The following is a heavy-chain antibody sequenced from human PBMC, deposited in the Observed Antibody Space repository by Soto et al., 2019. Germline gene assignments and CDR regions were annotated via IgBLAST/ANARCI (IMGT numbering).Heavy chain of an antibody. J-gene: IGHJ4*02. CDR1: GFTFSSYA. CDR2: ISGSGGST. D-gene: IGHD3-3*01. Sequence: GGSLRLSCAASGFTFSSYAMSWVRQAPGKGLEWVSAISGSGGSTYYADSVKGRFTISRDNSKNTLYLQMNSLRAEDTAVYYCAKDDPTQPYYDFWSGYYSFDYWGQGTLVTVSS. V-gene: IGHV3-23*01. CDR3: AKDDPTQPYYDFWSGYYSFDY.